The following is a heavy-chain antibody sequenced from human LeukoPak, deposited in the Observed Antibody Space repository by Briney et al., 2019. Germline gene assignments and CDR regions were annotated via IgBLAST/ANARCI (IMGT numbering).Heavy chain of an antibody. V-gene: IGHV4-59*01. D-gene: IGHD3-10*01. J-gene: IGHJ4*02. CDR3: ARDYYGSGRGFDY. CDR1: GGSNSSYY. CDR2: IYYSGST. Sequence: SETLSLTCTVSGGSNSSYYWSWIRQPPGKGLEWIGYIYYSGSTNYNPSLKSRVTISVDTSKNQFSLKLSSVTAADTAVYYCARDYYGSGRGFDYWGQGTLVTVSS.